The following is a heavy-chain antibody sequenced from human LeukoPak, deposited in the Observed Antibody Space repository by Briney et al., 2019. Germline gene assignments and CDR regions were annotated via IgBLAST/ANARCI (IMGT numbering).Heavy chain of an antibody. CDR2: IWYDGSNK. D-gene: IGHD3-10*01. CDR3: ARGNYYGSRTSDGFDI. J-gene: IGHJ3*02. V-gene: IGHV3-33*01. Sequence: GGSLRLSCAASRFSFSSYAMHWVRQAPGKGLEWVAVIWYDGSNKYYADSVKGRFTISRDNSRNTLYLQMNSLRAEDTTVYYCARGNYYGSRTSDGFDIWGQGTMVTVSS. CDR1: RFSFSSYA.